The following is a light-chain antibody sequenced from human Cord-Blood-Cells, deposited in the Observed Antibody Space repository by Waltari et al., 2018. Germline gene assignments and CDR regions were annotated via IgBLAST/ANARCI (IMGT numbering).Light chain of an antibody. Sequence: EIVLTQSPGTLSLSPGERATLSCRASQSGSSSYFAWYQQKPGQAPRLLIYDASSRATGIPDRFSGSGSVTDITLTISRLEPEAFAVYCCQEYGSSPLAFGGGPRWGSN. J-gene: IGKJ4*02. CDR3: QEYGSSPLA. CDR1: QSGSSSY. CDR2: DAS. V-gene: IGKV3-20*01.